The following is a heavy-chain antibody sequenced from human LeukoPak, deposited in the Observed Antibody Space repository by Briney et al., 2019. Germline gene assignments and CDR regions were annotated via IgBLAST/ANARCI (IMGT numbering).Heavy chain of an antibody. Sequence: SSETLSLTCTVSGGSISSSSYYWGWIRQPPGKGLEWIGSIYYSGSTYYNPSLKSRVTISVDTSKNQFSLKLSSVTAADTAVYYCARKDYDYVWGSYRRRWFDPWGQGTLVTVSS. CDR2: IYYSGST. J-gene: IGHJ5*02. CDR3: ARKDYDYVWGSYRRRWFDP. D-gene: IGHD3-16*02. V-gene: IGHV4-39*01. CDR1: GGSISSSSYY.